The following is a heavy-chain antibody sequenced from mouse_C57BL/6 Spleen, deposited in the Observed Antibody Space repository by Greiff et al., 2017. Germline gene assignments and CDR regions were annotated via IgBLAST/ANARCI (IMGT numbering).Heavy chain of an antibody. CDR1: GYTFTSYW. CDR3: ARRSLDY. Sequence: QVQLQQPGAELVKPGASVKLSCKASGYTFTSYWMQWVKQRPGQGLEWIGEIDPSDSYTNYNQKFKGKATLTVDTSSSTAYMQLSSLTSEDSAVYYCARRSLDYWGQGTTLTVSS. CDR2: IDPSDSYT. V-gene: IGHV1-50*01. J-gene: IGHJ2*01.